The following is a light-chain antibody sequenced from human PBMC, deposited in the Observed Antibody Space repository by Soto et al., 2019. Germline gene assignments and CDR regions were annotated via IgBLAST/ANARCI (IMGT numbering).Light chain of an antibody. CDR3: SSYTSSSTVV. Sequence: QSVLTQPASVSGSPGQSITISCTGTSSDVGGYNYVSWYQQHPGKAPKLMIYDVSNRPSGVSNRFSGSKSVNTASLTISGLQAEDEADYYCSSYTSSSTVVFGGGTKLNVL. CDR2: DVS. CDR1: SSDVGGYNY. V-gene: IGLV2-14*03. J-gene: IGLJ2*01.